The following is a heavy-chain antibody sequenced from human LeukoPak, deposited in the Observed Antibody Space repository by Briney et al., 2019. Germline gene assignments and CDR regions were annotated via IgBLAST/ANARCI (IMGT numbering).Heavy chain of an antibody. CDR1: GFTFSSYG. V-gene: IGHV3-30*18. D-gene: IGHD5-18*01. CDR2: ILYDGSNK. J-gene: IGHJ5*02. Sequence: AGGSLRLSRAASGFTFSSYGMHWVRQAPGKGLEWVAVILYDGSNKYYADSVKGRFTISRDNSKNTLYLQMNSLRAEDTAVYYCAKDPRGYSYAGPGPRLPSPIFTWGQGTLVTVSS. CDR3: AKDPRGYSYAGPGPRLPSPIFT.